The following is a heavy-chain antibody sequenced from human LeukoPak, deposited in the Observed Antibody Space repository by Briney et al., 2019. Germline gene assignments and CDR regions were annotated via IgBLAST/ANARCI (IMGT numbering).Heavy chain of an antibody. J-gene: IGHJ4*02. CDR2: IYYSGST. CDR1: GGSISSSRYY. V-gene: IGHV4-39*07. CDR3: ARDRGDSSGWYDY. D-gene: IGHD6-19*01. Sequence: PSETLSLTCTVSGGSISSSRYYWGWLRQPPGKGLEWVGSIYYSGSTYYNPSLKSRVTISVDTSKNQFSLKLSSVTAADTAVYYCARDRGDSSGWYDYWGQGTLVTVSS.